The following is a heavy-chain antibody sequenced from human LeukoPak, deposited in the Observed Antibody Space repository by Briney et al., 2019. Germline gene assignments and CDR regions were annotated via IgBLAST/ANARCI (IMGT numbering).Heavy chain of an antibody. J-gene: IGHJ4*02. D-gene: IGHD6-19*01. CDR3: SRTRAGTWGPLDY. CDR2: INPNSGDT. CDR1: GYTFTGYY. Sequence: ASVKDFCKAFGYTFTGYYIHWVRQAPGQGLEWMGWINPNSGDTEYAQKFQGRGTLTRDTSISTPYMELSRLRSDDTAVYYCSRTRAGTWGPLDYWGQGTLVIVSS. V-gene: IGHV1-2*02.